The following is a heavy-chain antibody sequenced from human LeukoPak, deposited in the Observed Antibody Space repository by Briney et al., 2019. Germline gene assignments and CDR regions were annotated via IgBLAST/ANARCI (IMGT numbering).Heavy chain of an antibody. CDR2: MNPNSGNT. V-gene: IGHV1-8*01. J-gene: IGHJ3*02. CDR3: ASGTSHNWGDAFDI. CDR1: GYTFTSYD. Sequence: ASVKVSCKASGYTFTSYDINWVRQATGQGLEWMGWMNPNSGNTGYAQKFQGRVSMTWNTSISTAYMELSSLRSDDTAVYYCASGTSHNWGDAFDIWGQGTMVTVSS. D-gene: IGHD7-27*01.